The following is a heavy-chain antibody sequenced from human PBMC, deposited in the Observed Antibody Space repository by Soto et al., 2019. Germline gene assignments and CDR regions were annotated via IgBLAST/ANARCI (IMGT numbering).Heavy chain of an antibody. V-gene: IGHV5-51*01. D-gene: IGHD2-2*01. CDR1: GYSFTSYW. CDR2: IYPGDSDT. Sequence: GESLKISCKGSGYSFTSYWIGWVRQMPGKGLEWKGIIYPGDSDTRYIPSFQGQVTISADKSISTAYLQWSSLKASDTAMYYCAITGASSSLYYYGMDVWGQGTTVTVSS. J-gene: IGHJ6*02. CDR3: AITGASSSLYYYGMDV.